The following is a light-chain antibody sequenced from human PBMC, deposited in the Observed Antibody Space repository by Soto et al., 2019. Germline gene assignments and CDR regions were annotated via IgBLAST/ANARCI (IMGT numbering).Light chain of an antibody. Sequence: EIVITQSPATLSVSPGERATLSCRASQSVSSNLAWYPQRPGQAPRLLIYAASTRETGIPARFSGSGAGTECTRIIDSLQYEDVAVDYCQQYNNWPRTFGQGTKVDIK. CDR2: AAS. J-gene: IGKJ1*01. CDR3: QQYNNWPRT. CDR1: QSVSSN. V-gene: IGKV3-15*01.